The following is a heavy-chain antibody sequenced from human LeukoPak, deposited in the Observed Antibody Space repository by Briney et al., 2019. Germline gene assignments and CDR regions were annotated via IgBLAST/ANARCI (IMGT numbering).Heavy chain of an antibody. Sequence: GGSLRLSCAASGFTFISYSMNWVRQAPGKGLEWVSSISSSSYIYYADSVKGRFTISRDNAKKSLYLQMNSLRAEDTAVYYCARGGVYSSGWYVDYWGQGTLVTVSS. V-gene: IGHV3-21*01. CDR2: ISSSSYI. D-gene: IGHD6-19*01. CDR1: GFTFISYS. J-gene: IGHJ4*02. CDR3: ARGGVYSSGWYVDY.